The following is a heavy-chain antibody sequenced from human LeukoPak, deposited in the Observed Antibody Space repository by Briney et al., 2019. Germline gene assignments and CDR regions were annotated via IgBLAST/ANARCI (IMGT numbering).Heavy chain of an antibody. V-gene: IGHV3-13*01. CDR3: ANGRGWSGSLGAY. CDR2: IGTGGNT. J-gene: IGHJ4*02. D-gene: IGHD3-3*01. Sequence: PGGSLRLSCAASGFTFSSYDMHWVRQATGKSLEWVSAIGTGGNTYYSDSVKGRFTISRENAKHSLYLQMNSLRGGDTAVYYCANGRGWSGSLGAYWGQGTLVTVSS. CDR1: GFTFSSYD.